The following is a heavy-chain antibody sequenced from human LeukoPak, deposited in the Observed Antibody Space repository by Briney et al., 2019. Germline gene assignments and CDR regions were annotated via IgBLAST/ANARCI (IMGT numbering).Heavy chain of an antibody. D-gene: IGHD2-21*01. CDR2: INNDRSS. J-gene: IGHJ4*02. V-gene: IGHV3-48*01. CDR3: ARDTDWSFDY. CDR1: GFIFSEYS. Sequence: GGSLRLSCAASGFIFSEYSMNWVRQAPGKGLEWISYINNDRSSIADSVKGRFTISRDTAENSLLLQMNSLRAEDTAVYYCARDTDWSFDYWGQGILVTVSS.